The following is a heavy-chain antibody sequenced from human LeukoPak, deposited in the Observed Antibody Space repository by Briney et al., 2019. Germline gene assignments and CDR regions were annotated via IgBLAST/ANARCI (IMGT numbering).Heavy chain of an antibody. Sequence: SETLSLTCTVSGGSISSYYWSWIRQPPGKGLEWIGYIYYSGSTNYNPSLKSRVTISVDTSKNQFSLKLSSVTAADTAVYYCAREKRFGVFSGASALDYWGQGTLVTVSS. V-gene: IGHV4-59*12. CDR3: AREKRFGVFSGASALDY. J-gene: IGHJ4*02. CDR2: IYYSGST. CDR1: GGSISSYY. D-gene: IGHD3-10*01.